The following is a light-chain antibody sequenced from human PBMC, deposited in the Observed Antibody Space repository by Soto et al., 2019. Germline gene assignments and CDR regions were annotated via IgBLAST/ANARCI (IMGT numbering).Light chain of an antibody. CDR3: QQYGSSPWT. V-gene: IGKV3-20*01. CDR1: QSIRSNY. CDR2: GAS. J-gene: IGKJ1*01. Sequence: ETVLTQSPGTLSLSPGERATLSCRASQSIRSNYLAWYRQTPGQAPRLLIYGASNRATGIPDRFSGSGSGTDFTLIISRLEPEDFALHYCQQYGSSPWTFGQGTKVEIK.